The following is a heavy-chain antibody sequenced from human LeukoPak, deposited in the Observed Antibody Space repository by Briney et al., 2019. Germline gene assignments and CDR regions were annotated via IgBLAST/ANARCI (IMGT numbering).Heavy chain of an antibody. CDR3: ARDARGWSGFDY. J-gene: IGHJ4*02. D-gene: IGHD3-3*01. Sequence: SETLSLTCSVSGGSISSYYWSWIRQPAGKGREWIGRIYTTGNTDYNPSLKSRVTMSVNTSKNQFSLNLSSVTAADTAVYYCARDARGWSGFDYWGQGTLVTVSS. CDR2: IYTTGNT. CDR1: GGSISSYY. V-gene: IGHV4-4*07.